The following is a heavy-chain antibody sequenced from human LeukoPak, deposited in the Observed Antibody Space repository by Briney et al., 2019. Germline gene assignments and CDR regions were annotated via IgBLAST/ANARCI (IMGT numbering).Heavy chain of an antibody. CDR1: GYTFTSYG. J-gene: IGHJ6*02. V-gene: IGHV1-18*01. CDR3: ASFSCSSTSCYSPYYYYGMDV. Sequence: ASVKVFCKASGYTFTSYGISWVRQAPGQGLEWMGWISAYNGNTNYAQKLQGRVTMTTDTSTSTAYMELRSLRSDDTAVYYCASFSCSSTSCYSPYYYYGMDVWGQGTTVTVSS. CDR2: ISAYNGNT. D-gene: IGHD2-2*02.